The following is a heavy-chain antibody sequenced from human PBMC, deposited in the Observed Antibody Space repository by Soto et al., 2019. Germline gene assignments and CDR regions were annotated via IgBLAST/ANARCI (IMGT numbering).Heavy chain of an antibody. J-gene: IGHJ4*02. CDR2: IYSGGST. CDR1: GFTVSSNY. V-gene: IGHV3-66*04. CDR3: ARLAYYYDSSGYNFDY. D-gene: IGHD3-22*01. Sequence: GGSLRLSCAASGFTVSSNYMSWVRQAPGMGLEWVSVIYSGGSTYYADSVKGRFTISRDNSKNTLYLQMNSLRVEDTAVYYCARLAYYYDSSGYNFDYWGQGTLVTVSS.